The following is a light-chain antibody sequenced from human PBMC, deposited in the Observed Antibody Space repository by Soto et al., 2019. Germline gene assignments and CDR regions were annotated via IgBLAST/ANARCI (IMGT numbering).Light chain of an antibody. CDR2: AAS. Sequence: DIPMTQSPSSLSASVGDRLTITCRASQSISSYLNWYQQKPGKAPKLLIYAASSLQSGVPSRFSGSGSGTDFTLTISSLQPEDFATYYCQQSYSTPYTFGQGTKLEMK. J-gene: IGKJ2*01. CDR1: QSISSY. V-gene: IGKV1-39*01. CDR3: QQSYSTPYT.